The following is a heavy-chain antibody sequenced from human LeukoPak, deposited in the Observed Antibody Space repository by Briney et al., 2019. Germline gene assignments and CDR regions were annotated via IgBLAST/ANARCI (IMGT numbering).Heavy chain of an antibody. Sequence: SVKVSCKASGGTFSSYAVSWVRQAPGQGLEWMGGIIPMFGTANYAQKFQGRVTITADKSTSTAYMELSSLRSEDTAVYYCARRGAGTHFDYWGQGTLVTVSS. CDR2: IIPMFGTA. J-gene: IGHJ4*02. CDR1: GGTFSSYA. D-gene: IGHD6-19*01. CDR3: ARRGAGTHFDY. V-gene: IGHV1-69*06.